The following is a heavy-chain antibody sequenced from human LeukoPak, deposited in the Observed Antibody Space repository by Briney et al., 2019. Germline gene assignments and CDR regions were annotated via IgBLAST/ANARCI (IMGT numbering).Heavy chain of an antibody. Sequence: GGSRRLAWAAAGFSLSSYSMNWVRQAPGKVLEWVASIIDSSTYIFNADPVQGRFTISRDDAKNSLYVQMNSLRVDDTAVYYCVRVVYCSGGSCSYYFDFWGQGTLVTVSS. CDR3: VRVVYCSGGSCSYYFDF. V-gene: IGHV3-21*01. J-gene: IGHJ4*02. D-gene: IGHD2-15*01. CDR1: GFSLSSYS. CDR2: IIDSSTYI.